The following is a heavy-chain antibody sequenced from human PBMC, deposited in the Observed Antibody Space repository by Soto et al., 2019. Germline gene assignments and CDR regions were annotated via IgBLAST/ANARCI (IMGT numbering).Heavy chain of an antibody. CDR1: GGSISSSSYY. V-gene: IGHV4-39*01. CDR3: ARHVINWNYAVDFDY. CDR2: IYYSGST. Sequence: SSETLSLTCTVSGGSISSSSYYWGWIRQPPGKGLEWIGSIYYSGSTYYNPSLKSRVTISVDTSKNQFSLKLSSVTAADTAVYYCARHVINWNYAVDFDYWGQGTLVTVSS. D-gene: IGHD1-7*01. J-gene: IGHJ4*02.